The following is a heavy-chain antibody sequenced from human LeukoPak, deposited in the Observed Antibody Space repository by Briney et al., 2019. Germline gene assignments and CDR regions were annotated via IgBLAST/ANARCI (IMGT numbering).Heavy chain of an antibody. J-gene: IGHJ1*01. Sequence: ASVKVSRKASGYTFNSYYIHWVRQAPGQGLEWMGIINPSGGSTRYPQKFQDRVTMTRDTSTSTVYMELSSLKSDDTAIYYCARGVFGELEKLMFQHWGQGTLVTVSS. CDR2: INPSGGST. V-gene: IGHV1-46*02. CDR3: ARGVFGELEKLMFQH. D-gene: IGHD3-10*02. CDR1: GYTFNSYY.